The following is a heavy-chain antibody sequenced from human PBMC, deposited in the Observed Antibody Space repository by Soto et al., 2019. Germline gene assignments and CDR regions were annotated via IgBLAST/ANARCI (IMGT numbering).Heavy chain of an antibody. J-gene: IGHJ4*02. CDR1: GGTIGGSGGR. V-gene: IGHV4-39*07. CDR2: IKYSGTT. Sequence: PSETQSVTWTVAGGTIGGSGGRRGWIRQPPGKGLEWIASIKYSGTTFYNPSLKSRVTISVDTSKNQFSLKLSSVTAADTAVYYCARGEERVAMPSGYWGQGTLVTVSS. D-gene: IGHD2-2*01. CDR3: ARGEERVAMPSGY.